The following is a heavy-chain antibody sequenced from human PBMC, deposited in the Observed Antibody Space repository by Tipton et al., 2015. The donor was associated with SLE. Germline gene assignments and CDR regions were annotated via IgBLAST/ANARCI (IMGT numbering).Heavy chain of an antibody. Sequence: SLRLSCAASGFTFSDYVMHWVRQAPGKGLEWVGLIWFDGSDTFYGDSVRGRFTISRDNSKNILYLQMNSLRAEDTAVYYCATQITMRDAFDIWGQGTMVTVSS. D-gene: IGHD3-22*01. CDR2: IWFDGSDT. CDR3: ATQITMRDAFDI. V-gene: IGHV3-33*03. CDR1: GFTFSDYV. J-gene: IGHJ3*02.